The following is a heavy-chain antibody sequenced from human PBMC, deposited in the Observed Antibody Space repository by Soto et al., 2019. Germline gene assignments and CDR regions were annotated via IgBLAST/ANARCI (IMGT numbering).Heavy chain of an antibody. CDR2: ISYDGSNK. Sequence: GGSLRLSCAASGFTFSSYAMHWVRQAPGKGLEWVAVISYDGSNKYYADSVKGRFTISRDNSKNTLYLQMNSLRAEDTAVYYCARDAIVVVVAATLYNWFDPWGQGTLVTVSS. CDR1: GFTFSSYA. V-gene: IGHV3-30-3*01. D-gene: IGHD2-15*01. J-gene: IGHJ5*02. CDR3: ARDAIVVVVAATLYNWFDP.